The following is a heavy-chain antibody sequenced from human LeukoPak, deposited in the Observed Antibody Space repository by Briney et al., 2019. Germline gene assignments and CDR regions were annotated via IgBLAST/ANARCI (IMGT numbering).Heavy chain of an antibody. J-gene: IGHJ5*02. CDR2: INHSGST. CDR1: GGSFSGYY. D-gene: IGHD3-9*01. V-gene: IGHV4-34*01. Sequence: SETLSLTCAVYGGSFSGYYWSWIRQPPGKGLEWIGEINHSGSTNYNPSLKSRVTISVDTSENQFSLKLSSVTAADTAVYYCARHFFDWFRMKWFDPWGQGTLVTVPS. CDR3: ARHFFDWFRMKWFDP.